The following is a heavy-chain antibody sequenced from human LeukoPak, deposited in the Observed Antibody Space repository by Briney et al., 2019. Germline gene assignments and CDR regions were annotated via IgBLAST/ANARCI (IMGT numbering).Heavy chain of an antibody. Sequence: PSETLSLTCTVSGGSISSYYWSWIRQPPGKGLEWIGYIYYSGNTNYNPSLKSRVTISVDTSKNQFSLKLSSVTAADTAVYYCARDRANNWSDPWGQGTLVTVSS. D-gene: IGHD5-12*01. V-gene: IGHV4-59*01. CDR2: IYYSGNT. J-gene: IGHJ5*02. CDR1: GGSISSYY. CDR3: ARDRANNWSDP.